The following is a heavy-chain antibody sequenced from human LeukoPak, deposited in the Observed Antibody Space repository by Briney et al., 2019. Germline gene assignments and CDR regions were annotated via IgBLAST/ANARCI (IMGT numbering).Heavy chain of an antibody. V-gene: IGHV3-23*01. Sequence: GGSLRLSCAASGFTFCGYWMSWVRQAPGKGLEWVSAISGSGGSTYYADSVKGRFTISRDNSKNTLYLQMNSLRAEDTAVYYCAKITHSSSTYYYYCGMDVWGQGTTVTVSS. CDR1: GFTFCGYW. CDR2: ISGSGGST. D-gene: IGHD6-13*01. CDR3: AKITHSSSTYYYYCGMDV. J-gene: IGHJ6*02.